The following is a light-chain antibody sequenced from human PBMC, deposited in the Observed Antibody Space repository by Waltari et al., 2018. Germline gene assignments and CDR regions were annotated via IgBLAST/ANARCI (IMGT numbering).Light chain of an antibody. CDR1: VLARKY. Sequence: SYELTQPSSVSVSPGPTATITFSGHVLARKYARWFQQKPGQAPVVVIYKDSERPSGIPERFSGSSSGTTVFLTISGAQNEDEADYYCYSVADNNRGVVFGGGTKLTVL. V-gene: IGLV3-27*01. J-gene: IGLJ2*01. CDR2: KDS. CDR3: YSVADNNRGVV.